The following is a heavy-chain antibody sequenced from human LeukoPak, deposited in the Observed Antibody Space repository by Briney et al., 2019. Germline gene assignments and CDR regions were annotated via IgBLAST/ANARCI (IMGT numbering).Heavy chain of an antibody. Sequence: SETLSLTCTVSGGSISSGDFYWSWIRQPPGKGLEWIGYIYYSGSTYYNPSLKSRVTISVDTSKNQFSLKLSSVTAADTAVYYCARDLLNEGNHLDYWGQGTLVTVSS. CDR1: GGSISSGDFY. CDR3: ARDLLNEGNHLDY. CDR2: IYYSGST. V-gene: IGHV4-30-4*01. D-gene: IGHD4-23*01. J-gene: IGHJ4*02.